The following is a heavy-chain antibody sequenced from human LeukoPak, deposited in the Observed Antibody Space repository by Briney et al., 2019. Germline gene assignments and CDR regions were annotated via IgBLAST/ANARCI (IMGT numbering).Heavy chain of an antibody. V-gene: IGHV3-48*02. CDR3: ARDGPNWGSEFDY. CDR1: GFTFSSYS. CDR2: ISSSSTI. J-gene: IGHJ4*02. Sequence: PGGSLRLSCAASGFTFSSYSMNWVRQAPGKGLEWVSYISSSSTIYYADSVKGRFTISRDNAKNSLYLQMNSLRDEDTAVYYCARDGPNWGSEFDYWGQGTLVTVSS. D-gene: IGHD7-27*01.